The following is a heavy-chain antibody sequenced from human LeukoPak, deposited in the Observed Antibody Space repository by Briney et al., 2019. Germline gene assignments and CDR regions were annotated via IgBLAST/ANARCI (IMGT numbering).Heavy chain of an antibody. CDR3: ARGLYYYGSGSFFGI. Sequence: SETLSFTCAVYGGSFSGYYWSWIRQPPGKGLEWIGKINHSGSTNYNPSLKSRVTISVDTSKNQFSLKLSSVTAADTAVYYCARGLYYYGSGSFFGIWGQGTMVTVSS. D-gene: IGHD3-10*01. CDR2: INHSGST. J-gene: IGHJ3*02. CDR1: GGSFSGYY. V-gene: IGHV4-34*01.